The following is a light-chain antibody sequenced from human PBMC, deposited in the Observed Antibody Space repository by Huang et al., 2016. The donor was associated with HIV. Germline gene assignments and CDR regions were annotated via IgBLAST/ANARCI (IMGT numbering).Light chain of an antibody. Sequence: DIVMTQTPLSLSVTPGQPASISCTSGQSLLHSDGKTYLYWYVQKPGQSPQLLIYEVSSRFAGVPDRFSGRGSGKHFTLKISRGEADDVGVYYCMQGMYLPITFGQGTRLEIK. CDR2: EVS. V-gene: IGKV2-29*02. CDR3: MQGMYLPIT. J-gene: IGKJ5*01. CDR1: QSLLHSDGKTY.